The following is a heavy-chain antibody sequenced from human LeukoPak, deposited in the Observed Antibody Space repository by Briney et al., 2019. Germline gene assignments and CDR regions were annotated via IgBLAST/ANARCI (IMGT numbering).Heavy chain of an antibody. Sequence: LGRSLRLSCAASGFTFSSYAMQWVRQAPGKGLEWVAVISYDGSNAYYADSVKGRFTISRDNSKNTLYVQMNSLRAEDTAVYYCARGASSSWYYVDEWGEGTLVTVSS. CDR2: ISYDGSNA. D-gene: IGHD6-13*01. CDR1: GFTFSSYA. V-gene: IGHV3-30-3*01. CDR3: ARGASSSWYYVDE. J-gene: IGHJ4*02.